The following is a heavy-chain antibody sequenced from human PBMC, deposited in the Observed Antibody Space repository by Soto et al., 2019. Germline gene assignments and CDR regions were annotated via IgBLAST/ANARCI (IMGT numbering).Heavy chain of an antibody. CDR3: AKDPGGRYSGYDLGLDYWGQGTLVTVSSGKGDLGEYFQH. D-gene: IGHD5-12*01. V-gene: IGHV3-23*01. CDR2: ISGSGGST. Sequence: GGSLRLSCAASGFTFSSYAMSWVRQAPGKGLEWVSAISGSGGSTYYADSVKGRFTISRDNSKNTLYLQMNSLRAEDTAVYYCAKDPGGRYSGYDLGLDYWGQGTLVTVSSGKGDLGEYFQHWGQGTLVTVSS. J-gene: IGHJ1*01. CDR1: GFTFSSYA.